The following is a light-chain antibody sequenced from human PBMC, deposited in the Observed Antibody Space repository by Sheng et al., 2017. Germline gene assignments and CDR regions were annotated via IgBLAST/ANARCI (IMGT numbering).Light chain of an antibody. CDR2: GNN. CDR1: SSNIGSGYD. J-gene: IGLJ2*01. V-gene: IGLV1-40*01. Sequence: QTVVTQPPSVSGAPGQRVTISCTGSSSNIGSGYDVHWYQQFPGTAPKFLIYGNNNRPSGVPDRFSGSKSGTSASLAITGLQAEDEADYYCQSYDNNLSNVVFGGGTKLTVL. CDR3: QSYDNNLSNVV.